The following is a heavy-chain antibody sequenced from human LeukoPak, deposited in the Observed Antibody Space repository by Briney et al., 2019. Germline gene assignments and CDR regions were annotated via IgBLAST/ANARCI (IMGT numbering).Heavy chain of an antibody. CDR1: GFTFEDYA. D-gene: IGHD3-10*01. Sequence: GGSLRLSCAASGFTFEDYAMHWVRQAPGKGLEWVSRINWNTDTIDYADSVKGRFTISRDNAKNSLFLQMNSLRAEDTAVYYCANSGESTSLDYWGQGTLVAVSS. CDR3: ANSGESTSLDY. J-gene: IGHJ4*02. CDR2: INWNTDTI. V-gene: IGHV3-9*01.